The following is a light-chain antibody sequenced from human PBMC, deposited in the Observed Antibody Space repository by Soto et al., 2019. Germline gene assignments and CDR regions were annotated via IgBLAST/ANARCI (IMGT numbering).Light chain of an antibody. CDR2: GAS. CDR1: QSVSSY. CDR3: HQRSVWPLT. Sequence: EMVLTQSPAPLSLSPGERATLSCRASQSVSSYLAWYQHKPGQAPRLLIYGASTRATGIPARFGGSGSGTDVTLTISGLEPEDFAVYSCHQRSVWPLTFGGGTTVEIK. J-gene: IGKJ4*01. V-gene: IGKV3-11*01.